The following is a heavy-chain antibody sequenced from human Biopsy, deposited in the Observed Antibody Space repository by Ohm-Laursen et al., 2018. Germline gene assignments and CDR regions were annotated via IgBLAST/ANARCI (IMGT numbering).Heavy chain of an antibody. CDR3: ARDTRWSPYSMDV. V-gene: IGHV3-11*01. CDR1: GFSFSDYH. J-gene: IGHJ6*02. D-gene: IGHD4-23*01. Sequence: SLRLSCPASGFSFSDYHMRWIRQAPGRGLEWVSYISGGGTIYYGDSMKGRVTISRDNAKNSLYLQMHSLRAEGTAVYYCARDTRWSPYSMDVWGQGTTATVS. CDR2: ISGGGTI.